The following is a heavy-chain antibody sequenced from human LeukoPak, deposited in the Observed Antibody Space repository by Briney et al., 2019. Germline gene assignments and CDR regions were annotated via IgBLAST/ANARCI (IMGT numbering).Heavy chain of an antibody. Sequence: PSETLTLTCAVYGGSFSGYYWSWIRQPPGKGLEWIGEINHSGSTNYNPCLKSRVTISVDTSKNQFSLKLSSVTAADTAVYYGARESLGGKVHWGQGTLVTVSS. V-gene: IGHV4-34*01. CDR1: GGSFSGYY. D-gene: IGHD4-23*01. CDR2: INHSGST. CDR3: ARESLGGKVH. J-gene: IGHJ4*02.